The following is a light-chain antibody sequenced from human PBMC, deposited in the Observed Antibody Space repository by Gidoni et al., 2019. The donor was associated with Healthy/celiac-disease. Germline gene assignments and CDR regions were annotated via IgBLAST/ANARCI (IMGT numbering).Light chain of an antibody. V-gene: IGKV3-20*01. J-gene: IGKJ3*01. CDR2: GAS. CDR1: QSVSSSY. CDR3: QQYGSSPQIT. Sequence: EIVLTQSPGTLSLSPGERATLSCRASQSVSSSYLAWYQQKPGQAPRLLFYGASSRATGIPDRFSGSGSGTDFTLTISRLEPEDFAVYYCQQYGSSPQITFGPGTKVDIK.